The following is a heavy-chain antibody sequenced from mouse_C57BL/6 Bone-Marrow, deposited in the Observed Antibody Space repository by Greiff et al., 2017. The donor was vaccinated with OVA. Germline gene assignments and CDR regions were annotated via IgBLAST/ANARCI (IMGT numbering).Heavy chain of an antibody. CDR2: ISNGGGST. Sequence: EVHLVESGGGLVQPGGSLKLSCAASGFTFSDYYMYWVRQTPEKRLEWVAYISNGGGSTYYPDTVKGRFTISRDNAKNTLYLQMSRLKSEDTAMYYCARVLNGYFDVWGTGTTVTVSS. CDR3: ARVLNGYFDV. J-gene: IGHJ1*03. V-gene: IGHV5-12*01. CDR1: GFTFSDYY.